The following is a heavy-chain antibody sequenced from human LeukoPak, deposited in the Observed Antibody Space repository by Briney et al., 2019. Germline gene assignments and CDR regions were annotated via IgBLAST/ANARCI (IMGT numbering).Heavy chain of an antibody. V-gene: IGHV5-51*01. CDR1: GYSFTSYW. CDR2: IYPGDSDT. CDR3: ARHTPGGCSGGSCHPWYYYYMDV. D-gene: IGHD2-15*01. Sequence: AASIKFSSKGSGYSFTSYWFGCVRQLPAKGLEWMGIIYPGDSDTRYSPSFQRQVTISADKPISPSSLQWSTLKAADTAMYYCARHTPGGCSGGSCHPWYYYYMDVWGKGTTVTVSS. J-gene: IGHJ6*03.